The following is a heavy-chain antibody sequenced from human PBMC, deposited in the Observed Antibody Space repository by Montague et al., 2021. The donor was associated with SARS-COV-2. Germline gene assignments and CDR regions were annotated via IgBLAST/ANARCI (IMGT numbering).Heavy chain of an antibody. D-gene: IGHD6-13*01. CDR1: GDSVSSNTAA. J-gene: IGHJ4*02. Sequence: CAISGDSVSSNTAAWNWIRQSPSRGLEWLGGTYYRSKWYYDYAVSVKSRMTISPDTSKNQFSLQLSSVTPEDRAVYCCARDPRYSLSWSFDYWGQGTLVTVSS. CDR3: ARDPRYSLSWSFDY. CDR2: TYYRSKWYY. V-gene: IGHV6-1*01.